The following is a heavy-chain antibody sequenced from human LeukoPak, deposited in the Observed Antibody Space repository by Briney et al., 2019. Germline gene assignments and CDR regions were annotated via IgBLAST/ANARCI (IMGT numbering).Heavy chain of an antibody. CDR2: IYYSGST. CDR3: ARDSSKFNREANYDFWSGYSGPKYYYYGMDV. J-gene: IGHJ6*02. CDR1: GGSISSSSYY. D-gene: IGHD3-3*01. V-gene: IGHV4-39*07. Sequence: PSETLSLTCTVSGGSISSSSYYWGWIRQPPGKGLEWIGSIYYSGSTYYNPSLESRVTMSVDTSKNQFSLKLSSVTAADTAVYYCARDSSKFNREANYDFWSGYSGPKYYYYGMDVWGQGTTVTVSS.